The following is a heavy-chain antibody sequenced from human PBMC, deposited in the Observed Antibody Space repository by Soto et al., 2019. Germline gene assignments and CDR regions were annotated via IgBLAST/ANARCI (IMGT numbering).Heavy chain of an antibody. D-gene: IGHD5-18*01. CDR1: GFTFSSYG. CDR3: AKYLAYSYGSSFDY. V-gene: IGHV3-30*18. J-gene: IGHJ4*02. Sequence: GGSLRLSCAASGFTFSSYGMHWVRQAPGKGLEWVAVISYDGSNKYYADSVKGRFTISRDNSKNSLYLQMNSLRAEDTAVYYCAKYLAYSYGSSFDYWGQGTLVTVSS. CDR2: ISYDGSNK.